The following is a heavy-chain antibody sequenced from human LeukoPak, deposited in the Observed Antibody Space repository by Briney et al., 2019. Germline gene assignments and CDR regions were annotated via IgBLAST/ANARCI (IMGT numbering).Heavy chain of an antibody. D-gene: IGHD2-15*01. Sequence: SETLSLTCTVSGGSISSYYWSWIRQPPGKGLEWIGYIYYSGSTNYNPSLKSRVTISVDTSKNQFSLKLSSVTAADTAVYYCAVVVGARRFEPWGRGTLVTVSS. J-gene: IGHJ2*01. V-gene: IGHV4-59*08. CDR3: AVVVGARRFEP. CDR2: IYYSGST. CDR1: GGSISSYY.